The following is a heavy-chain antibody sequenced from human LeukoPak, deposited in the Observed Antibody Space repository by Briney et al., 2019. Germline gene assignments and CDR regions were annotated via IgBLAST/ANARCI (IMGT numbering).Heavy chain of an antibody. CDR1: GFTVSSNY. J-gene: IGHJ5*02. D-gene: IGHD4-17*01. Sequence: GGSLRLSCAASGFTVSSNYMSWVRQAPGKGLEWVSVIYSGGSTYYADSVKGRFTIFRDNSKNTLYLQMNSLRAEDTSVYYCASSPPPLYGDYGSWFDPWGQGTLVTVSS. CDR3: ASSPPPLYGDYGSWFDP. V-gene: IGHV3-66*02. CDR2: IYSGGST.